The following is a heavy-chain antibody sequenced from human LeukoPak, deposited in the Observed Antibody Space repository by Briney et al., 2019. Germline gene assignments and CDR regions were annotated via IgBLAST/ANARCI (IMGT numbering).Heavy chain of an antibody. CDR3: ARDLRSGWSLVYMDG. D-gene: IGHD6-19*01. CDR2: IRSKANSYAT. Sequence: GGSLRLSCAASGFIFPYGMSWVRQASGKGLEWVGRIRSKANSYATAYAASVKGRFTISRDDSKNTAYLQMNSLKTEDPAVYYCARDLRSGWSLVYMDGWGKGTTVTVSS. J-gene: IGHJ6*03. V-gene: IGHV3-73*01. CDR1: GFIFPYG.